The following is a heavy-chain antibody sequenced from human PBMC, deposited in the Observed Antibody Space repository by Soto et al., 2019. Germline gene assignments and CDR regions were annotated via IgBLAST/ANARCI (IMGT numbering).Heavy chain of an antibody. J-gene: IGHJ4*02. CDR1: GYTFTTYG. CDR3: AGGWVASGYDS. V-gene: IGHV1-18*01. CDR2: ISAYNSNT. D-gene: IGHD5-12*01. Sequence: ASVKVSCKASGYTFTTYGISWVRQAPGQGLEWMGWISAYNSNTNYAPKLQGRVTMTTDTSTSTAYMELRSLRSDDTAVYYCAGGWVASGYDSWGQGPLVTVSS.